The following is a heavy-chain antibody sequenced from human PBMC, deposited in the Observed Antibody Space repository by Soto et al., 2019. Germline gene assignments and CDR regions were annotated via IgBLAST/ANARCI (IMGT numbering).Heavy chain of an antibody. CDR1: GGSISSGSYY. Sequence: SETLSLTCTVSGGSISSGSYYWSWIRQFPGKGLEWIGFIYHSGSPSYNPSLTTRFTISVDTSQNQISLRLSSVTGADTAVYYCARWAGAYSRYVDLWGPGTLVTVSS. CDR3: ARWAGAYSRYVDL. CDR2: IYHSGSP. V-gene: IGHV4-31*03. J-gene: IGHJ5*02. D-gene: IGHD5-12*01.